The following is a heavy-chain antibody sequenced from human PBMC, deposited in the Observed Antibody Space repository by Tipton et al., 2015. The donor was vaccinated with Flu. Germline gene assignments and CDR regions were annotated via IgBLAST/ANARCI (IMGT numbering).Heavy chain of an antibody. CDR1: GDSIGSRYY. CDR2: VHQTGST. CDR3: ARLPLGPKNPPFFDY. Sequence: TLSLTCSVSGDSIGSRYYWAWIRQPPGKGLEWIGNVHQTGSTYYNPSLTSRVTIAVDRPRNQFSLNLSSVTAADTAVYYCARLPLGPKNPPFFDYWGQGTLVTVSS. V-gene: IGHV4-38-2*01. D-gene: IGHD1-26*01. J-gene: IGHJ4*02.